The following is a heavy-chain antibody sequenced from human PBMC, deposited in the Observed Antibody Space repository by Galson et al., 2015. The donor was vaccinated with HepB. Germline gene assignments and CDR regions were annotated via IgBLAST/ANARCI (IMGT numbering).Heavy chain of an antibody. CDR2: TFYRSKWYY. D-gene: IGHD3-10*01. Sequence: AISGDSVSSTSAGWSWVRQSPSRGLEWLGRTFYRSKWYYDYAISVRSRITINPDTSKNQFSLQLISVTPEDTAVYYCARGGLVRGAHGGSFDSWGQGTLVTVSS. CDR3: ARGGLVRGAHGGSFDS. J-gene: IGHJ4*01. V-gene: IGHV6-1*01. CDR1: GDSVSSTSAG.